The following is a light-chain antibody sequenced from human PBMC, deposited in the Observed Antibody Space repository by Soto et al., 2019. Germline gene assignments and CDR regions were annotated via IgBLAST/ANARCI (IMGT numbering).Light chain of an antibody. CDR1: SNL. Sequence: QSALTQPASVSGSPGQSITISCTGTSNLVSWYQHHPGKAPKLIIFEGSEWPSGVSNRFSGSKSGNTASLTISGLQAEDEADYYCSTYAGAVAFGGGTKLTVL. CDR3: STYAGAVA. CDR2: EGS. J-gene: IGLJ2*01. V-gene: IGLV2-23*01.